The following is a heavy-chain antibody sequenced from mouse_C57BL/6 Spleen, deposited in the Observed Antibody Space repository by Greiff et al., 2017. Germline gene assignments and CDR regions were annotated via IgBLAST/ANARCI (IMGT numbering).Heavy chain of an antibody. CDR2: IDPETGGT. D-gene: IGHD2-12*01. J-gene: IGHJ3*01. CDR1: GYTFTDYE. V-gene: IGHV1-15*01. Sequence: QVQLKESGAELVRPGASVTLSCKASGYTFTDYEMHWVKQTPVHGLEWIGAIDPETGGTAYNQKFKGKAILTADKSSSTAYMEFRSLTSEDSAVYYCTSYDWFAYWGQGTLVTVSA. CDR3: TSYDWFAY.